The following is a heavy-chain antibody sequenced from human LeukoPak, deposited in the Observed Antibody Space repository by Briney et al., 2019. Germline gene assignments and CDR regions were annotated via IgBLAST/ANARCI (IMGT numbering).Heavy chain of an antibody. D-gene: IGHD4-11*01. Sequence: SQTLSLTCTVSGGSISSGGYYWNWFRQHPGEGLKWIGYIYYSGSTFYNPSLKSRVTISIDTSKNQFSLKLSSVTAADTAVYYCARRIVTTQYFDYWGQGTLVTVSS. CDR3: ARRIVTTQYFDY. V-gene: IGHV4-31*03. CDR2: IYYSGST. CDR1: GGSISSGGYY. J-gene: IGHJ4*02.